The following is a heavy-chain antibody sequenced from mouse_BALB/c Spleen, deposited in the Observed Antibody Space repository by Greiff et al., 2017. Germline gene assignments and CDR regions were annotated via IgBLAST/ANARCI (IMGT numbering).Heavy chain of an antibody. CDR1: GFTFSDYY. CDR3: ARRDYYAFDY. CDR2: ISDGGSYT. Sequence: EVNVVESGGGLVKPGGSLKLSCAASGFTFSDYYMYWVRQTPEKRLEWVATISDGGSYTYYPDSVKGRFTISRDNAKNNLYLQMSSLKSEDTAMYYCARRDYYAFDYWGQGTTLTVSS. D-gene: IGHD1-1*01. V-gene: IGHV5-4*02. J-gene: IGHJ2*01.